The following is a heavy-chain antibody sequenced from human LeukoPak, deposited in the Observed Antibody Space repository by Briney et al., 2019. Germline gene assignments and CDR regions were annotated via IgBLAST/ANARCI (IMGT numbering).Heavy chain of an antibody. Sequence: SETLSLTCTVSGGSISSYYWSWIRQPPGKGLEWIGSIYYSGSTNYNPSLKSRVTISVDTSKDQFSLKLSSVTAADTALYYCARENGYRYDYWGQGTLVTVSS. D-gene: IGHD5-18*01. CDR2: IYYSGST. J-gene: IGHJ4*02. CDR3: ARENGYRYDY. V-gene: IGHV4-59*01. CDR1: GGSISSYY.